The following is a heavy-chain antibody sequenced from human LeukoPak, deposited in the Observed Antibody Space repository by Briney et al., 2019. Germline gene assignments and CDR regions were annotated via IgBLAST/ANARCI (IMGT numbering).Heavy chain of an antibody. CDR1: GYXFTGYY. J-gene: IGHJ4*02. Sequence: GASVKVSCKASGYXFTGYYMHWVRQAPGQGLEWMGWINPNSGGTNYAQKFQGRVTMTRDTSISTAYMELSRLRSDDTTVYYCARGGGNVLMAVGLDPDYWGQGTLVTVSS. CDR3: ARGGGNVLMAVGLDPDY. CDR2: INPNSGGT. V-gene: IGHV1-2*02. D-gene: IGHD2-8*01.